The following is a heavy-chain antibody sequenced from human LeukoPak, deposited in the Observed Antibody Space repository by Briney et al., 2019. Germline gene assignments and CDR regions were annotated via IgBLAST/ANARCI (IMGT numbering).Heavy chain of an antibody. CDR3: AKDNAYYYADY. D-gene: IGHD3-10*01. Sequence: PGGSLRLSCAASGFTFSSYGIHGGRQAPGRGLEWGTFIGYDGRNKYYADSVKGRFTISRDNSKNTLYLQMNSLRAEDTAVYYCAKDNAYYYADYWGQGTLVTVSS. J-gene: IGHJ4*02. V-gene: IGHV3-30*02. CDR1: GFTFSSYG. CDR2: IGYDGRNK.